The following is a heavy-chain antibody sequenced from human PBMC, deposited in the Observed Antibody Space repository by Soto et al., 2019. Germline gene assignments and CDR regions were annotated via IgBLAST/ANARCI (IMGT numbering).Heavy chain of an antibody. J-gene: IGHJ6*02. D-gene: IGHD1-26*01. CDR1: GFTFSSYG. CDR2: IWYDGSNK. Sequence: GGSLRLSCAASGFTFSSYGMHWVRQAPGKGLEWVAVIWYDGSNKYYADSVKGRFTISGDNSKNTLYLQMNSLRAEDTAVYYCARSGATLDLYYGMDVWGQGATVTVSS. V-gene: IGHV3-33*08. CDR3: ARSGATLDLYYGMDV.